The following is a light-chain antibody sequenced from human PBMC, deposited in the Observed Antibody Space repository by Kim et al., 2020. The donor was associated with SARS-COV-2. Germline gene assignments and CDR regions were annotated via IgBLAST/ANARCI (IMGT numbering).Light chain of an antibody. CDR3: QTWGPGIRV. Sequence: QPVLTQSPSASASLGASVKLTCALSSGHSSYAIAWHQQQPEKGPRYLIKVNSDGSHTKGDGIPDRFSGSTSGAERYRTISSLQSEDEADYYCQTWGPGIRVFGGGTQLTVL. J-gene: IGLJ3*02. V-gene: IGLV4-69*01. CDR2: VNSDGSH. CDR1: SGHSSYA.